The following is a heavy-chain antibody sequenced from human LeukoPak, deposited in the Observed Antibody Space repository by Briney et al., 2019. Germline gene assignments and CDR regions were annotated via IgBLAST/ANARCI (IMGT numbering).Heavy chain of an antibody. Sequence: GGSLRLSCAASGFTFSSYSMNWVRQAPGKGLEWVANIKQDGSQKYYVDSVKGRFTISRDNAKNSVYLQMNSLRAEDTAVYYCARDYSSGWPGYWGQGTLVTVSS. CDR3: ARDYSSGWPGY. D-gene: IGHD6-19*01. CDR1: GFTFSSYS. J-gene: IGHJ4*02. V-gene: IGHV3-7*01. CDR2: IKQDGSQK.